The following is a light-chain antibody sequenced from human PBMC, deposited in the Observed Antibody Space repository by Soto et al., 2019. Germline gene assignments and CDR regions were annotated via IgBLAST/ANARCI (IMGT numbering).Light chain of an antibody. J-gene: IGKJ1*01. CDR2: KAS. CDR1: QTISSW. Sequence: DIQMTQSPSTLSGSVGDRVTITCRASQTISSWLAWYQQKPGKAPNLLIYKASTLKSGVPSRFSGSGSGTEFTLTIRSLKPDDFATYYCQHYNSYSEAFGQGTKVDI. V-gene: IGKV1-5*03. CDR3: QHYNSYSEA.